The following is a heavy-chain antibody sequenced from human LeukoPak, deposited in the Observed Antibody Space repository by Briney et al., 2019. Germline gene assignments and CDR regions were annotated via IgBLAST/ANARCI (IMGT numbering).Heavy chain of an antibody. CDR1: GYTFTDYY. CDR2: INPKSGGT. V-gene: IGHV1-2*02. CDR3: AHSSWSLTLDYYYMDV. D-gene: IGHD6-6*01. J-gene: IGHJ6*03. Sequence: GASVTVSFKASGYTFTDYYMHWVRQAPGQGREWMGWINPKSGGTNYVQQFQDRVTMTRYTSISTAYMELSRLRSDDTAMYYCAHSSWSLTLDYYYMDVWGKGTTVTVSS.